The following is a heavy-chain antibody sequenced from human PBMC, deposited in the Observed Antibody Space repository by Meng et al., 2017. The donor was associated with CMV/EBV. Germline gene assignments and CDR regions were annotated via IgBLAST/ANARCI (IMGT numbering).Heavy chain of an antibody. CDR1: GYTFTSYY. V-gene: IGHV1-46*01. CDR2: INPSGGST. CDR3: ARDSITRPWDYYYGMDV. J-gene: IGHJ6*02. Sequence: ASVKVSCKASGYTFTSYYMHWVRQAPGQGLEWMGIINPSGGSTSYAQKFQGRVTMTRDTSTSTDYMELSSLRSEDTAVYYCARDSITRPWDYYYGMDVWGQGTTVTVSS. D-gene: IGHD3-16*01.